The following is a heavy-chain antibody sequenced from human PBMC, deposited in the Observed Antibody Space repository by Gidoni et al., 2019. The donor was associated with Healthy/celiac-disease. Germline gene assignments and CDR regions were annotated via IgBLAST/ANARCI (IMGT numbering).Heavy chain of an antibody. V-gene: IGHV4-39*01. CDR2: IYYSGST. J-gene: IGHJ5*02. D-gene: IGHD3-3*01. Sequence: HLQLQEPGPGLVKPSETLSLTCPVSGGSISSSSYYWGWIRQPPGQGLEWIGSIYYSGSTYYNPSLKSRVTISVDTSKNQFPLKLSSVTAADTAVYYCARLRDFWSGDYHTSDPWGQGTLVTVSS. CDR3: ARLRDFWSGDYHTSDP. CDR1: GGSISSSSYY.